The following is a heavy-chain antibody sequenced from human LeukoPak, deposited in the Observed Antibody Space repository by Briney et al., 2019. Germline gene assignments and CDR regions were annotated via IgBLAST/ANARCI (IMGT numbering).Heavy chain of an antibody. Sequence: ASVKVSCKASGGAFSSYAISWVRQAPGQGPEWMGGIIPSFGTANYAQKFQGRVTITAEKSTSTAYMELCRLRSEDTAVHYCTRHAVVVNGSDIWGQGTMVTVSS. V-gene: IGHV1-69*06. CDR1: GGAFSSYA. J-gene: IGHJ3*02. CDR2: IIPSFGTA. CDR3: TRHAVVVNGSDI. D-gene: IGHD2-2*01.